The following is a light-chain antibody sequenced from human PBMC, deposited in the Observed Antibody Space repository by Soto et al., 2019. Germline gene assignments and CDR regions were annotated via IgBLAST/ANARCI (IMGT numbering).Light chain of an antibody. J-gene: IGKJ4*01. V-gene: IGKV1-5*01. Sequence: DVQMTQSPSTLSASVGDRVTVTCRASQSIGSWLAWYQQKPGKAPKLLIYDASVLERGVPSRFSGSRSGTDFTLTINNLQPDDFATYYCQQYERYPMTFGGGTRWIS. CDR2: DAS. CDR1: QSIGSW. CDR3: QQYERYPMT.